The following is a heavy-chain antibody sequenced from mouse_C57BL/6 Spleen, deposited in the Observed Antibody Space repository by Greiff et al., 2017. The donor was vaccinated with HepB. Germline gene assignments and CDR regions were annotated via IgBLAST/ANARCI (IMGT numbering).Heavy chain of an antibody. Sequence: EVMLVESGGGLVKPGGSLKLSCAASGFTFSDYGMHWVRQAPGQGLEWVAYISSGSSTIYYEDTVKGRFTISRDTANNTLFLQMNSLRSEDTAMYYCATYYYGSSYGYFDVWGTGTTVTVSS. CDR3: ATYYYGSSYGYFDV. V-gene: IGHV5-17*01. CDR1: GFTFSDYG. D-gene: IGHD1-1*01. CDR2: ISSGSSTI. J-gene: IGHJ1*03.